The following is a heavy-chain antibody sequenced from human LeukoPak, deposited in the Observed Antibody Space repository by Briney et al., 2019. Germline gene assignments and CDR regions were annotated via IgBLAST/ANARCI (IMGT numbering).Heavy chain of an antibody. J-gene: IGHJ4*02. D-gene: IGHD5-18*01. CDR2: IRYDGSNK. CDR1: GFTFSSYG. Sequence: GGSLRLSCAASGFTFSSYGMHWVRQAPGKGLEWVAFIRYDGSNKYYADSVKGRFTISRDNSKNTLYLQMNSLRAEDTAVCYCAKGRGRIQLWLLPFDYWGQGTLVTVSS. CDR3: AKGRGRIQLWLLPFDY. V-gene: IGHV3-30*02.